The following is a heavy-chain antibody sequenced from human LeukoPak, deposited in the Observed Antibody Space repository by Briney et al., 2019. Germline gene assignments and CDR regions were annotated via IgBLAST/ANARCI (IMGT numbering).Heavy chain of an antibody. Sequence: GGSLRLSCAASGFAFNKYAMSWVRQAPEKGLEWVSTISGSGGGTYYADSVKGRFTISRDDSKNTLYLQLNSLRAEDTAVYYCARGYIYGYDQWGQGTLVTVSS. CDR2: ISGSGGGT. CDR1: GFAFNKYA. V-gene: IGHV3-23*01. J-gene: IGHJ1*01. CDR3: ARGYIYGYDQ. D-gene: IGHD5-18*01.